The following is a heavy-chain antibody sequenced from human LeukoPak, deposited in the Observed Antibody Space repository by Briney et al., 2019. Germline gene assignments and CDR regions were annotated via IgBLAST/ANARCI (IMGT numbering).Heavy chain of an antibody. V-gene: IGHV1-69*05. J-gene: IGHJ4*02. Sequence: AVKVSCKASGGTFSSYAISWVRQAPGQGLEWMGGIIPIFGTANYAQKFQGRVTITTDESTSTAYMELSSLRSEDTAVYYCATSGIAVAKWAYWGQGTLVTVSS. CDR3: ATSGIAVAKWAY. CDR2: IIPIFGTA. CDR1: GGTFSSYA. D-gene: IGHD6-19*01.